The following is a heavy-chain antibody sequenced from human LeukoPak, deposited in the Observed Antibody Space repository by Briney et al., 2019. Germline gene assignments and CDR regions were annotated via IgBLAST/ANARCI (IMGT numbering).Heavy chain of an antibody. Sequence: PSETLSPTCTVSGGSISSYYWSWIRQPPGKGLEWIGYIYFSGGTYYNPSLKSRVTISVDTSKSQFSLKLSSVTAADTAVYFCARGQWLVNYWGQGTLVTVSS. J-gene: IGHJ4*02. CDR1: GGSISSYY. CDR3: ARGQWLVNY. CDR2: IYFSGGT. V-gene: IGHV4-59*01. D-gene: IGHD6-19*01.